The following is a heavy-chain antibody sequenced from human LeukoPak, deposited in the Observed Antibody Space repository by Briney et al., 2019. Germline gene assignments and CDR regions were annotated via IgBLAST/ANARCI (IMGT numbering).Heavy chain of an antibody. Sequence: SGTLSLTCAVYGGSFRGYGWSWVRQPPGKGLGWIGEVNHSGSTKYNPSLKSRVTISVETSKNQFSLKLSSVTAADTAVYYCTRLFLGVWYKPFDYWGQGTLVTVSS. D-gene: IGHD6-19*01. CDR1: GGSFRGYG. CDR3: TRLFLGVWYKPFDY. J-gene: IGHJ4*02. CDR2: VNHSGST. V-gene: IGHV4-34*01.